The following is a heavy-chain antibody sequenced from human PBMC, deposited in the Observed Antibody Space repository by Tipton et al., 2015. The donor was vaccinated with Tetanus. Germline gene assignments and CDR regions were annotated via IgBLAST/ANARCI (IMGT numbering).Heavy chain of an antibody. D-gene: IGHD3-10*01. Sequence: SLRLSCAASGFTFSNCAMRWVRQAPGKGLEWVSGISGSGATTYYEDSVKGRFTISRDNPKNMLYLQMNSLRAEDTAVYYCAKDRAAVGPGASWGQGTLVTVSS. CDR2: ISGSGATT. J-gene: IGHJ5*02. CDR3: AKDRAAVGPGAS. V-gene: IGHV3-23*01. CDR1: GFTFSNCA.